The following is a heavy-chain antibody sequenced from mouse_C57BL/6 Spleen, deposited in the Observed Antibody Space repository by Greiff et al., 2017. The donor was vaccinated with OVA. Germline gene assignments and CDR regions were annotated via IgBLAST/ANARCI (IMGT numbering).Heavy chain of an antibody. D-gene: IGHD3-3*01. J-gene: IGHJ2*01. CDR2: ISSGSSTI. Sequence: EVKLVESGGGLVKPGGSLKLSCAASGFTFSDYGMHWVRQAPEKGLEWVAYISSGSSTIYYADTVKGRFTISRDNAKNTLFLQMTSLRSEDTAMYYCARRRDFYFDYWGQGTTLTVSS. V-gene: IGHV5-17*01. CDR1: GFTFSDYG. CDR3: ARRRDFYFDY.